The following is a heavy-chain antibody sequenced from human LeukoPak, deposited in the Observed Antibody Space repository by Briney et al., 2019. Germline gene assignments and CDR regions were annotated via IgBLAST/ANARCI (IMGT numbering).Heavy chain of an antibody. CDR3: ARQNNFRLDY. V-gene: IGHV5-51*01. J-gene: IGHJ4*02. D-gene: IGHD5-24*01. CDR1: GYTFSSYW. CDR2: IYPGDSDT. Sequence: GESLKISCMGSGYTFSSYWIGWVRQMPGKGLEWMGIIYPGDSDTRYSPSLQGQVTISVDTSIGTAYLQWSSLKASDTAIYYCARQNNFRLDYGAQGPRVPVPS.